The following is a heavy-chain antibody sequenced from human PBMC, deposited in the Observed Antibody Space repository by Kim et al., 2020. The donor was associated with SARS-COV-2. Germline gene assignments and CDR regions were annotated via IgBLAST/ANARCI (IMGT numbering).Heavy chain of an antibody. D-gene: IGHD1-1*01. J-gene: IGHJ4*02. Sequence: NNNPSLKSRVTISVDTSKKQFSLKLSSVTAADTAVYYCARNLERRGGFDYWGQGTLVTVSS. V-gene: IGHV4-34*01. CDR3: ARNLERRGGFDY.